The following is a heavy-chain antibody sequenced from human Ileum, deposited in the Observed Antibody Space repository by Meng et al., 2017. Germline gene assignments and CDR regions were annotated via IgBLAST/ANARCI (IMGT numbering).Heavy chain of an antibody. V-gene: IGHV1-3*01. Sequence: QGQFVQSGAEVKKPGAPVRLSCKASGFTFSNYAIYWVRQAPGQSLEWLGWIHAGSGDTKFSQTFQGRLTFDRDTSADTVYMELSSLTSGDRAVYYCGRGRASFYFDFLGQGTLVTVSS. D-gene: IGHD6-6*01. CDR2: IHAGSGDT. CDR3: GRGRASFYFDF. CDR1: GFTFSNYA. J-gene: IGHJ4*01.